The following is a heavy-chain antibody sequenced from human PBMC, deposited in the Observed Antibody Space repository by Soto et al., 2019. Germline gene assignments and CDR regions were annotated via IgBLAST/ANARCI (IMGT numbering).Heavy chain of an antibody. CDR1: GGSISSGYYY. CDR3: ARDGNGGIAAAGTQLDY. CDR2: IYYSGST. Sequence: SETLSLTCSVSGGSISSGYYYWSWIRQPPGKGLEWIGNIYYSGSTSYNPSLKSRVTISVDTSKNQFSLKLSSVTAADTAVYYCARDGNGGIAAAGTQLDYWGQGTLVTVSS. D-gene: IGHD6-13*01. J-gene: IGHJ4*02. V-gene: IGHV4-30-4*01.